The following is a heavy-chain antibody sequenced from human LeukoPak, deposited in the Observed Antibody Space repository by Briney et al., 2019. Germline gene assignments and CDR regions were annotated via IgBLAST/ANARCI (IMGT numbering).Heavy chain of an antibody. D-gene: IGHD1-26*01. CDR3: ASQVGAWAFDI. J-gene: IGHJ3*02. CDR2: ISSSSTI. V-gene: IGHV3-48*01. Sequence: GSLRLSCAASGFTFSSYSMNWVRQAPGKGLEWVSYISSSSTIYYADSVKGRFTISRDNAKNSLYLQMNSLRAEDTAVYYCASQVGAWAFDIWGQGTMVTVSS. CDR1: GFTFSSYS.